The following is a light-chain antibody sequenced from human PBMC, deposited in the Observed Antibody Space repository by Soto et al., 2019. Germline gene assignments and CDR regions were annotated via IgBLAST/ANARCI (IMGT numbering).Light chain of an antibody. CDR2: LNSDGSH. V-gene: IGLV4-69*01. CDR3: QTWGAGTVV. CDR1: SGHSSYA. Sequence: VLTQSPSVSASLGASVKLTCTLSSGHSSYAIAWHQQQPEKGPRYLMKLNSDGSHSKGDGIPDRFSGSSSGAERYLTISSLQSEDEADYYCQTWGAGTVVFGGGTKLTVL. J-gene: IGLJ2*01.